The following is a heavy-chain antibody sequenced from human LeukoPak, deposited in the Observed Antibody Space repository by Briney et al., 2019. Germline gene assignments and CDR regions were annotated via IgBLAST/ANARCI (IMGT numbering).Heavy chain of an antibody. CDR3: ARRSVAYSYDSSGYSPVYYFDY. CDR2: KNGDGSQK. V-gene: IGHV3-7*01. D-gene: IGHD3-22*01. J-gene: IGHJ4*02. CDR1: DFTFSNYW. Sequence: GASMRFSSAAADFTFSNYWMTGRRQAAGEGLGRVANKNGDGSQKYYVDSVNGRFSISRDTVRTSHYLQMNSLRSDATTVYYCARRSVAYSYDSSGYSPVYYFDYWGQGTLVTVSS.